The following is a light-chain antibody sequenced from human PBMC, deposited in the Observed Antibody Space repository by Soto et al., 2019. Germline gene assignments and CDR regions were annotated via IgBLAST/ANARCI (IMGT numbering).Light chain of an antibody. CDR1: QDITTF. CDR3: QQFNNLPYT. Sequence: DIQMTQSPSSLSASVGDRVTTSCQASQDITTFLNWYQQKPGKAPRLLICDVSNLETGVPSRFSGSGSGTDFSLTITSLQPEDIATYYCQQFNNLPYTFGQGTKLEIK. V-gene: IGKV1-33*01. CDR2: DVS. J-gene: IGKJ2*01.